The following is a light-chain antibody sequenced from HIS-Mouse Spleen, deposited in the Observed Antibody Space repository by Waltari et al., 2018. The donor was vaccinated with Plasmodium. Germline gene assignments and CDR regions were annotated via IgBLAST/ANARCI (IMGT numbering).Light chain of an antibody. Sequence: EIVLTQSPGTLSLSPGERATLSCRASQSVSSSYLAWYQQKPGQAPRLLIYGASSRATGIPDSFSGSGSETDFTLTISRLEPEEFAVYYCQQYGSSPPYTFGQGTKLEIK. V-gene: IGKV3-20*01. J-gene: IGKJ2*01. CDR1: QSVSSSY. CDR2: GAS. CDR3: QQYGSSPPYT.